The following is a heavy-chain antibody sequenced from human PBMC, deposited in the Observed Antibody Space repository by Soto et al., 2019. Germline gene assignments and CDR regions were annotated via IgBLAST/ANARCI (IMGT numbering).Heavy chain of an antibody. CDR1: GFTFSSYA. Sequence: QVQLVESGGGVVQPGRSLRLSCAASGFTFSSYAMHWVRQAPGKGLEWVAVISYDGSNKYYADSVKGRFTISRDNYKNTLYLQMNSLRAEDTAVYYCAEGPMTTVVTFDYWGQGTLVTVSS. V-gene: IGHV3-30-3*01. D-gene: IGHD4-17*01. CDR2: ISYDGSNK. J-gene: IGHJ4*02. CDR3: AEGPMTTVVTFDY.